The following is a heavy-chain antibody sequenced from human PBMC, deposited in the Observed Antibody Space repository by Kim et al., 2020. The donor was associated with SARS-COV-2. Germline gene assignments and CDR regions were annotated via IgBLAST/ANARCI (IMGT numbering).Heavy chain of an antibody. CDR2: INHSGST. D-gene: IGHD3-10*01. CDR3: ARGSSAYYGSGSYYKGLDP. J-gene: IGHJ5*02. V-gene: IGHV4-34*01. CDR1: GGSFSGYY. Sequence: SETLSLTCAVYGGSFSGYYWSWIRQPPGKGLEWIGEINHSGSTNYNPSLKSRVTISVDTSKNQFSLKLSSVTAADTAVYYCARGSSAYYGSGSYYKGLDP.